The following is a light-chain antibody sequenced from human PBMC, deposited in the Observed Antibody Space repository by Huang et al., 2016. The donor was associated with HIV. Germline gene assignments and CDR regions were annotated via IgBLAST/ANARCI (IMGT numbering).Light chain of an antibody. Sequence: EIVLTQSPATLSLSPGERATLSCRASQSVGSFLAWYQQKPGHDPRLLSYDASYRATGIPARLSGSGSGTDFTLTISSLEPEDFAVYYCQQRTYSFTFGPGTKVD. J-gene: IGKJ3*01. CDR2: DAS. CDR3: QQRTYSFT. CDR1: QSVGSF. V-gene: IGKV3-11*01.